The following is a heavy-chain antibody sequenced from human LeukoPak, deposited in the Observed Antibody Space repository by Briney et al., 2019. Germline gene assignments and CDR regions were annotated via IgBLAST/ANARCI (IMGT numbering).Heavy chain of an antibody. D-gene: IGHD2-15*01. CDR2: INHSGST. J-gene: IGHJ6*02. CDR3: AIRAHDCSGGRCHETYYYYGMDV. CDR1: GGSFSGYY. Sequence: TTSETLSLTCAVYGGSFSGYYWSWIRQPPGKGLEWIGEINHSGSTNYNPSLKSRVTISVDTSKNQFSLKLSSVTAADTAVYYCAIRAHDCSGGRCHETYYYYGMDVWGQGTTVTVSS. V-gene: IGHV4-34*01.